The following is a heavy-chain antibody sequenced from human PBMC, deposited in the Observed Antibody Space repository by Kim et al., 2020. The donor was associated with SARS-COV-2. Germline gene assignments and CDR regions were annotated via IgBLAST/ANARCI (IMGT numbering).Heavy chain of an antibody. D-gene: IGHD6-13*01. Sequence: GGSLRLSCAASGFTFSSYAMSWVRQAPGKGLEWVSAISGSGGSTYYADSVKGRFTISRDNSKNTLYLQMNSLRAEDTAVYYCAKDRYSSSWYREFDYWGQGTLVTVSS. J-gene: IGHJ4*02. CDR2: ISGSGGST. CDR1: GFTFSSYA. CDR3: AKDRYSSSWYREFDY. V-gene: IGHV3-23*01.